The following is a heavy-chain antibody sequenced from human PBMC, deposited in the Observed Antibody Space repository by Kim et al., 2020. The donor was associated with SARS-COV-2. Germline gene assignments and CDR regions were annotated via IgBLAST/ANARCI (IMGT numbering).Heavy chain of an antibody. CDR3: ARGGNYDILTGYYNHAFDI. CDR2: IIPIFGTA. Sequence: SVKVSCKASGGTFSSYAISWVRQAPGQGLEWMGGIIPIFGTANYAQKFQGRVTITADESTSTAYMELSSLRSEDTAVYYCARGGNYDILTGYYNHAFDIWGQGTMVTVSS. D-gene: IGHD3-9*01. V-gene: IGHV1-69*13. J-gene: IGHJ3*02. CDR1: GGTFSSYA.